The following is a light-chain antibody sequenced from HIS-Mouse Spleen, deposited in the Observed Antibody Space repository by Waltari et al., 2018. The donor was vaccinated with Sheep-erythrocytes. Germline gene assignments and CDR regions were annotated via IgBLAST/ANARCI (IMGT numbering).Light chain of an antibody. CDR1: SSDVGVYNY. CDR2: EVS. V-gene: IGLV2-8*01. CDR3: SSYAGSNNWV. J-gene: IGLJ3*02. Sequence: QSALTQPPSASGSPVQSVTISCTGTSSDVGVYNYASWYQQHPGKAPKLMIYEVSKRPSGVPDRFSGSKSGNTASLTVSGLQAEDEADYYCSSYAGSNNWVFGGGTKLTVL.